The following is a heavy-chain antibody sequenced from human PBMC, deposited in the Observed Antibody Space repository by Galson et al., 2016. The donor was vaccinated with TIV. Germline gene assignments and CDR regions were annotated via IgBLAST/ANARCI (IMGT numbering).Heavy chain of an antibody. J-gene: IGHJ6*02. CDR2: IWYDGNDK. V-gene: IGHV3-33*01. D-gene: IGHD3-9*01. Sequence: SLRLSCAASGFTFSSYDMHWVRQAPGKGLQWVAVIWYDGNDKYYADSVKGRFTISRDNSKNTLDLQMNSLRVEDTAVYYCARDRKYYDILTAGNSYYGMDVWGQGTTVTVSS. CDR3: ARDRKYYDILTAGNSYYGMDV. CDR1: GFTFSSYD.